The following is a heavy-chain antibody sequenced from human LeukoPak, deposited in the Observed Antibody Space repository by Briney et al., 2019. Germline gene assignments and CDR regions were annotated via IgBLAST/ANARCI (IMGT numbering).Heavy chain of an antibody. CDR3: AKGPVLYYFDY. V-gene: IGHV3-23*01. CDR1: GFTFSGSP. D-gene: IGHD3-10*01. CDR2: ISGSGGST. Sequence: GGSLRLSCAASGFTFSGSPIHWVRQASGKGLEWVSAISGSGGSTYYADSVKGRFTISRDNSKNTLYLQMNSLRAEDTAVYYCAKGPVLYYFDYWGQGTLVTVSS. J-gene: IGHJ4*02.